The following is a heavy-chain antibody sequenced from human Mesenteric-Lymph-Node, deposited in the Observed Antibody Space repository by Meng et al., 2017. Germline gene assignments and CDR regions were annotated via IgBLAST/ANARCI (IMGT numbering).Heavy chain of an antibody. V-gene: IGHV1-2*02. Sequence: ASVKVSCKASGGTFSSYTISWVRQAPGQGLEWMGWINPNSGGTNYAQKFQGRVTMTRDTSISTAYMELSRLRSDDTAVYYCARGYSSSWAEYYYYYYGMDVWGQGTTVTVSS. J-gene: IGHJ6*02. CDR3: ARGYSSSWAEYYYYYYGMDV. CDR2: INPNSGGT. D-gene: IGHD6-13*01. CDR1: GGTFSSYT.